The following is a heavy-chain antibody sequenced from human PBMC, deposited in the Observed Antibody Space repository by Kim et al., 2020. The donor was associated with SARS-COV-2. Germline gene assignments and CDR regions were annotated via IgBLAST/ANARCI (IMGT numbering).Heavy chain of an antibody. CDR3: ARGGTNDNLDY. CDR2: ISYDGSNK. V-gene: IGHV3-30*04. J-gene: IGHJ4*02. CDR1: GFTFSSYA. D-gene: IGHD1-1*01. Sequence: GGSLRLSCAASGFTFSSYAMHWVRQAPGKGLEWVAVISYDGSNKYYADSVKGRFTISRDNSKNTLYLQMNSLRSEDTAVYYCARGGTNDNLDYWGQGTLV.